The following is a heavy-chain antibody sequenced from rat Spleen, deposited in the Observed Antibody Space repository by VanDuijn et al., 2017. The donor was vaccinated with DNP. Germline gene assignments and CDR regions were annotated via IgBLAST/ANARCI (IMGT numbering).Heavy chain of an antibody. Sequence: EVQLVESGGGLVQPGGSMTLSCVASGFTLSDFYMGWVRQSTKGLEWVATISSIDDFPYYRDSVKGRFTISRDDVTSTLYLQMNSLRSEDTATYYCTREGTGTVYFDYWGQGVMVTVSS. CDR2: ISSIDDFP. D-gene: IGHD5-1*01. CDR3: TREGTGTVYFDY. V-gene: IGHV5-25*01. CDR1: GFTLSDFY. J-gene: IGHJ2*01.